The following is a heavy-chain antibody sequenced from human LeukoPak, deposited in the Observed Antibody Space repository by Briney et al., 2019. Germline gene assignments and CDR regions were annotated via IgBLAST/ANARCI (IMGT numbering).Heavy chain of an antibody. Sequence: PSGTLSLTCAVSGGSISSSNWWSWVRQPPGKGLEWIGEIYHSGSTNYNPSLKSRVTISVDKSKNRFSLKLSSVTAADTAVYYCARAYGSGSSSLFDYWGQGTLVTVSS. CDR1: GGSISSSNW. CDR3: ARAYGSGSSSLFDY. J-gene: IGHJ4*02. V-gene: IGHV4-4*02. D-gene: IGHD3-10*01. CDR2: IYHSGST.